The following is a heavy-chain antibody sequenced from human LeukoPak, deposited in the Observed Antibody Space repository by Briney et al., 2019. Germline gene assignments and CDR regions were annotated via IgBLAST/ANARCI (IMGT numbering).Heavy chain of an antibody. V-gene: IGHV4-39*01. Sequence: KPSETLSLTCTVSGGSISSSTYYWGWIRQPPGKGLEWVGSIYYSGSTYYNPSLRSRVSISIDTSKNQFSLKLRSVTAEDTAVYYCARGHYYDRSNFDYWGQGTLVTVSS. D-gene: IGHD3-22*01. CDR1: GGSISSSTYY. CDR3: ARGHYYDRSNFDY. J-gene: IGHJ4*02. CDR2: IYYSGST.